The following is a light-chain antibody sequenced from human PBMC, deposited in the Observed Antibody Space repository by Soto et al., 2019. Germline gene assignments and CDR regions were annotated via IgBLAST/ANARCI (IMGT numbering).Light chain of an antibody. CDR2: AVS. V-gene: IGLV2-14*03. Sequence: QSVLTQPASVSGSPGQSITISCTGTSSDIGADNSVSWYQQHPGKAPQLMIYAVSHRPSRVSSRFSGSKSGNTISLTISGIQAEDEADYYCSSFKTSSHVVFGGGTKVTVL. CDR3: SSFKTSSHVV. J-gene: IGLJ2*01. CDR1: SSDIGADNS.